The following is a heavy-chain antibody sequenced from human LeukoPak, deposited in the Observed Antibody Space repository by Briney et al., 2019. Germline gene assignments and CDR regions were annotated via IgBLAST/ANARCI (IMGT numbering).Heavy chain of an antibody. CDR2: ISAYNGDT. CDR3: ARGDCSGGSCFLPEYFQH. J-gene: IGHJ1*01. D-gene: IGHD2-15*01. V-gene: IGHV1-18*01. Sequence: GASVKVSCKASGYTLTSFRVSWVRQAPGQGLEWMGWISAYNGDTNYAQKLQGRVTMTTDTSTNTAYMELRSLRSDDTAVYYCARGDCSGGSCFLPEYFQHWGQGTLVTVSS. CDR1: GYTLTSFR.